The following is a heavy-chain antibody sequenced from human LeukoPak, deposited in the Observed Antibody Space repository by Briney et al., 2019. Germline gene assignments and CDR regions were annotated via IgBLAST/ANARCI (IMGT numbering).Heavy chain of an antibody. CDR1: GXTFSACE. Sequence: PGGSLRLSCAISGXTFSACEVTWVRQAPGKGLEWVSYISRSGSTRYYADSVKGRFTISRDNAKNSLYLQMNSLRAEDTAVYYCARVATMVRVPLDALDIWGQGTMVSVSS. J-gene: IGHJ3*02. D-gene: IGHD3-10*01. CDR2: ISRSGSTR. CDR3: ARVATMVRVPLDALDI. V-gene: IGHV3-48*03.